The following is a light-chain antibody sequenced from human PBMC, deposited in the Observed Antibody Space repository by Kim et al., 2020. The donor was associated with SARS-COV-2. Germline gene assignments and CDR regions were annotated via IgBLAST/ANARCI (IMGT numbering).Light chain of an antibody. CDR3: CADADSSTSYV. V-gene: IGLV2-11*01. J-gene: IGLJ1*01. CDR1: SSDVGANNH. CDR2: DVS. Sequence: QSALTQPRSVSGSPGQSVSISCTGTSSDVGANNHVSWYQQHPGKAPKLMIYDVSERPSGVPDRFSGSKSGNTASLTISGLQAEDEADYYCCADADSSTSYVFGTGTKVTVL.